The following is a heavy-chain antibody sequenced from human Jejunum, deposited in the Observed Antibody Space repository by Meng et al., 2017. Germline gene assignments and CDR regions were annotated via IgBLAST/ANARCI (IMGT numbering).Heavy chain of an antibody. J-gene: IGHJ5*02. CDR1: GYTFTGYY. CDR3: ARAPDYSDNWFDP. Sequence: QVQLVQSGAEVKKPGASGKVSCKDSGYTFTGYYMHWVRQAPGQGLEWMGRINPDSGGTNFAQKFQGRVTMTRDTSISTAYMELSRLTSDDTAVYYCARAPDYSDNWFDPWGQGTLVTVSS. CDR2: INPDSGGT. V-gene: IGHV1-2*06. D-gene: IGHD2-15*01.